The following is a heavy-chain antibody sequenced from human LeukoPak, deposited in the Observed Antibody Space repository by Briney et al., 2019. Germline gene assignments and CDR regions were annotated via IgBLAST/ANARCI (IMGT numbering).Heavy chain of an antibody. D-gene: IGHD5-18*01. CDR3: ARDLSGVAGYTYGRGIDY. J-gene: IGHJ4*02. CDR1: GFTFSTYR. V-gene: IGHV3-7*01. Sequence: SGGSLRLSCAASGFTFSTYRMSWVRQAPGKGLEWVANIKQDGSEKHYVDSVKGRFTISRDNAKNSLYLQMSSLRAEDTAVYYCARDLSGVAGYTYGRGIDYWGQGTLVTVSS. CDR2: IKQDGSEK.